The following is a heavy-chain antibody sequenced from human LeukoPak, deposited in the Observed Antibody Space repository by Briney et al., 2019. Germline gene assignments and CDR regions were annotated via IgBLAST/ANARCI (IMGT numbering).Heavy chain of an antibody. V-gene: IGHV3-33*08. CDR2: IWYDGSNK. CDR1: GFTFSSYA. D-gene: IGHD6-19*01. Sequence: PGGSLRLSCAASGFTFSSYAMSWVRQAPGKGLEWVAVIWYDGSNKYYADSVKGRFTISRDNSKNTLYLQMNSLRAEDTAVYYCARERSSGRLPYYYGMDVWGQGTTVTVSS. CDR3: ARERSSGRLPYYYGMDV. J-gene: IGHJ6*02.